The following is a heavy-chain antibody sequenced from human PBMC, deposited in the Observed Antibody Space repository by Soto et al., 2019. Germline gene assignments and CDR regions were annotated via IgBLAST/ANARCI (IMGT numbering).Heavy chain of an antibody. CDR2: MNPNRGNT. V-gene: IGHV1-8*01. CDR1: GYTFTSYD. Sequence: QVQLVQSGAEVKKPGASVKVSCKGSGYTFTSYDINWVRQAAGQGLEWMGWMNPNRGNTGYAQKSQGRVTMTRNTSISTAYMELSSLRSEVTAVYYCAMEKVGADDYWGQGTLVTVSS. D-gene: IGHD1-26*01. CDR3: AMEKVGADDY. J-gene: IGHJ4*02.